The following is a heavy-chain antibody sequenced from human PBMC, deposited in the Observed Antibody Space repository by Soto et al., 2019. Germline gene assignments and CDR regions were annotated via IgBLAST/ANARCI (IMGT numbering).Heavy chain of an antibody. CDR2: GYYTGDT. CDR1: SGPDRSHN. CDR3: VRQGIDYLHGLVDV. V-gene: IGHV4-59*08. D-gene: IGHD4-17*01. J-gene: IGHJ6*02. Sequence: QVQLQQSGPRLVKPSETLSLTCTVSSGPDRSHNWGWIRQPPGRGLEWIGYGYYTGDTAYNPSLRGRVTISADTSTNDISLTLNSVTDADTAVYYCVRQGIDYLHGLVDVWGQGTTVSVSS.